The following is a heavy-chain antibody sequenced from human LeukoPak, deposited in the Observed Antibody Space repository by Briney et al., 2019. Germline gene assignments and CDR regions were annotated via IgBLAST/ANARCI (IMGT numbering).Heavy chain of an antibody. D-gene: IGHD2-15*01. CDR2: IIPIFGTA. J-gene: IGHJ5*02. CDR1: GYTFTSYD. CDR3: ARASPYFYCSGGSCYFHP. Sequence: SVTVSCKASGYTFTSYDINWVRQATGQGLDWMGGIIPIFGTANYAQKFQGRVTITTDESTSTAYMELSSLRSEDTAVYYCARASPYFYCSGGSCYFHPWGQGTLVTVSS. V-gene: IGHV1-69*05.